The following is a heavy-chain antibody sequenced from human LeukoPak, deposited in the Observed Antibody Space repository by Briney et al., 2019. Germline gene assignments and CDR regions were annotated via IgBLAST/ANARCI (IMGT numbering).Heavy chain of an antibody. CDR3: AIGPFYYFDY. J-gene: IGHJ4*02. V-gene: IGHV4-39*07. CDR1: GGSISSSSYY. Sequence: PSETLSLTCTVSGGSISSSSYYWGWIRQPPGKGLEWIGSIYYSGSTYYNPSLKSRVTISVDTSKNQFSLKLSSVTAADTAVYYCAIGPFYYFDYWGQGALVTVSS. CDR2: IYYSGST.